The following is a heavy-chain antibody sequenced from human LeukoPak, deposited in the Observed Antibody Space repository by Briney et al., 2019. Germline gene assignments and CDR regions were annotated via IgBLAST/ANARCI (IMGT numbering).Heavy chain of an antibody. CDR1: GFTFSSYW. Sequence: GGSLRLSCAASGFTFSSYWMHWVRQAPGKGLEWVSSISSDSNYIYYADSVKGRFTISRDNPKNSLYLQMNSLRAEDTAVYYCARYETRAVTPLENWGQGTLVTVSS. CDR2: ISSDSNYI. J-gene: IGHJ4*02. D-gene: IGHD2-15*01. V-gene: IGHV3-21*01. CDR3: ARYETRAVTPLEN.